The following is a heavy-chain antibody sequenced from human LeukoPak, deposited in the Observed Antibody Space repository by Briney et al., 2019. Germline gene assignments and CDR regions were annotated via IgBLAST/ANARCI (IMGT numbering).Heavy chain of an antibody. CDR1: GYTFTGYY. CDR3: ARGLGVVDLDY. V-gene: IGHV1-2*06. D-gene: IGHD2-15*01. J-gene: IGHJ4*02. Sequence: ASVKVSCKASGYTFTGYYMHWVRQAPGQGLELMGRINPNSGGTNYAQKFQGRVTMTRDTSISTAYMEMSRLRSDDTAVYYCARGLGVVDLDYWGQGTLVTVSS. CDR2: INPNSGGT.